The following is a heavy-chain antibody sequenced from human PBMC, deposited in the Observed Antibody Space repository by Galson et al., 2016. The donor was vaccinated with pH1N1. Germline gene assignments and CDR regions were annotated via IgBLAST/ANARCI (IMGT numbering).Heavy chain of an antibody. CDR2: ISPDSGGT. V-gene: IGHV1-2*06. Sequence: SVKVSCKASGYTFTDHYIHWVRQAPGQGLEWMGRISPDSGGTNYAQKFRGRVTMTGDTSINTAYMELSRLRSDDTAMFYCARARDWYFGVWGRGTLVSVSS. CDR3: ARARDWYFGV. J-gene: IGHJ2*01. CDR1: GYTFTDHY.